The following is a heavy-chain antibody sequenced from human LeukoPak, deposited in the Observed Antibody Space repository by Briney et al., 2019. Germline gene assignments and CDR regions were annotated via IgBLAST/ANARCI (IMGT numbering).Heavy chain of an antibody. D-gene: IGHD3-22*01. V-gene: IGHV3-30*18. CDR3: AKGPYYYDSSGYLH. CDR1: GFTFSSYG. Sequence: GGSLRLSCAASGFTFSSYGMHWVRQAPGKGLEWVAVISYDGSNKYYADSVKGRFTIPRDNSKNTLYLQMNSLRAEDTAVYYCAKGPYYYDSSGYLHWGQGTLVTVSS. CDR2: ISYDGSNK. J-gene: IGHJ1*01.